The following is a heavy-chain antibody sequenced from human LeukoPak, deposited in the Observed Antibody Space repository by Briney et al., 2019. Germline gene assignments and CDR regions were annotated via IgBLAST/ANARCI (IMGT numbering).Heavy chain of an antibody. Sequence: GGSLRLSCAASGFTFSSYSMNWVRQAPGKGLEWVSSISSSSSYIYYADSVKGRFTISRDNAKNSLYLQMNSLRAEDTAVYYCARDVIAAAGTDYWGQGTPVTVSS. V-gene: IGHV3-21*01. CDR3: ARDVIAAAGTDY. CDR1: GFTFSSYS. CDR2: ISSSSSYI. D-gene: IGHD6-13*01. J-gene: IGHJ4*02.